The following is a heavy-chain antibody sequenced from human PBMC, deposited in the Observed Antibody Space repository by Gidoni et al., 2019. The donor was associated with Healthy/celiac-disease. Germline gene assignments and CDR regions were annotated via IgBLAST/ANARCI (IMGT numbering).Heavy chain of an antibody. CDR3: ARGRAIRELWRKNWFDP. CDR1: GGSFSGYY. J-gene: IGHJ5*02. D-gene: IGHD1-26*01. CDR2: IKNSGST. V-gene: IGHV4-34*01. Sequence: QVQLQQWGAGLLKPSETLSLTCAVYGGSFSGYYWSWIRQPPGKGLEWIGEIKNSGSTNYNPSLKSRVTISVDTSKNQFSLKLSSVTAADTAVYYCARGRAIRELWRKNWFDPWGQGTLVTVSS.